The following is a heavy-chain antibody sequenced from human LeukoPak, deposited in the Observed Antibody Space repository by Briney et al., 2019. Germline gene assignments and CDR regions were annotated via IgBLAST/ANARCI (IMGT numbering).Heavy chain of an antibody. D-gene: IGHD3-3*01. CDR2: ISGSGSST. Sequence: GGSLRLSCAASGFTFSSYAMSWVRQAPGKGLEWVPAISGSGSSTYYADSVKGRFTISRDNSKNTLYLQVNSLRAEDTAVYYCAKARHYDFWSGEGNFDYWGQGTLVTVSS. CDR1: GFTFSSYA. V-gene: IGHV3-23*01. J-gene: IGHJ4*02. CDR3: AKARHYDFWSGEGNFDY.